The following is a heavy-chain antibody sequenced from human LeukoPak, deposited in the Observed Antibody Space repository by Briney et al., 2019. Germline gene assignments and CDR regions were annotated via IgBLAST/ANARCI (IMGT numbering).Heavy chain of an antibody. CDR3: AREAVAGQGIIDY. D-gene: IGHD6-19*01. V-gene: IGHV4-59*12. Sequence: SETLSLTCTVSGGSISSYYWSWIRQPPGKGLEWIGYIYYSGSTNYNPSLKSRVTISVDTSKNQFSLKLSSVTAADTAVYYYAREAVAGQGIIDYWGQGTLVTVSS. CDR1: GGSISSYY. CDR2: IYYSGST. J-gene: IGHJ4*02.